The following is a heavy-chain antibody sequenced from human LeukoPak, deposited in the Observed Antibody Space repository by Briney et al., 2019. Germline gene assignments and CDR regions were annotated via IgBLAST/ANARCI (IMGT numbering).Heavy chain of an antibody. CDR1: GYTFTSYG. J-gene: IGHJ6*03. CDR2: ISAYNGNT. D-gene: IGHD1/OR15-1a*01. CDR3: ARVSANSHFYYYYYYMDV. V-gene: IGHV1-18*01. Sequence: GASVKVSCKASGYTFTSYGISWVRQAPGQGLEWMGWISAYNGNTNYAQKLQGRVTMTTDTSTSTAYMELRSLRSDDTAVYYCARVSANSHFYYYYYYMDVWGKGTTVTVSS.